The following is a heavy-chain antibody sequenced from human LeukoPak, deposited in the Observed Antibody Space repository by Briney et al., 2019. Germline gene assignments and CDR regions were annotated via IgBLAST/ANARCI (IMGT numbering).Heavy chain of an antibody. Sequence: GRSLRLSCAASGFTFSSYGMHWVRKAPGKGLEWVAVISYDGSNKYYADSVKGRFTISRDNSKNTLYLQMNSLRAEDTDVYYCANPRGSSGWYYFDYWGQGTLVTVSS. CDR3: ANPRGSSGWYYFDY. CDR1: GFTFSSYG. CDR2: ISYDGSNK. J-gene: IGHJ4*02. D-gene: IGHD6-19*01. V-gene: IGHV3-30*18.